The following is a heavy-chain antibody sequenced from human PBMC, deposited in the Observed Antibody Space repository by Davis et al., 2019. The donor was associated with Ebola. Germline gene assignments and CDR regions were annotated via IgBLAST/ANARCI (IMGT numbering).Heavy chain of an antibody. Sequence: GESLKISCTASGFTFGDYAMSWVRQAPGKGLEWVGFIRSKAYGGTTQYAASVKGRFTISRDDSKNTLYLQMNSLKTEDTAVYYCTRVLAAAGDDYWGQGTLVTVSS. D-gene: IGHD6-13*01. CDR1: GFTFGDYA. CDR3: TRVLAAAGDDY. CDR2: IRSKAYGGTT. V-gene: IGHV3-49*04. J-gene: IGHJ4*02.